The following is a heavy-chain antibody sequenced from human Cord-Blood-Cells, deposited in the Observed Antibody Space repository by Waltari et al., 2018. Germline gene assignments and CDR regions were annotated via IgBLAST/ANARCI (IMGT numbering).Heavy chain of an antibody. CDR2: SYSGGST. V-gene: IGHV3-53*01. CDR1: GFTVSSNY. D-gene: IGHD6-13*01. J-gene: IGHJ4*02. CDR3: AGEAAAGNFDY. Sequence: EVQLVESGGGLIQPGGSLRLSCAASGFTVSSNYMSWVRQAPGTGLGWVSVSYSGGSTYYADSVKGRFTISRDNSKNTLYLQMNSLRAEDTAVYYCAGEAAAGNFDYWGQGTLVTVSS.